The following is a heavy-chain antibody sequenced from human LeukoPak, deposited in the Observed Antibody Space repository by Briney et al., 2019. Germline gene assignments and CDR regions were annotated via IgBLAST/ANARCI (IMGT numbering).Heavy chain of an antibody. J-gene: IGHJ3*02. Sequence: SETLSLTCTVSGGSIGSYHWSWIRQPPGKGLEWIGAFYNSDNTNYSPSLKSRVTISVDTSKNQFSLKLSSVTAADTAVYYCAKSNGYGLVDIWGRGTMVTVSS. D-gene: IGHD3-10*01. CDR1: GGSIGSYH. CDR3: AKSNGYGLVDI. V-gene: IGHV4-59*01. CDR2: FYNSDNT.